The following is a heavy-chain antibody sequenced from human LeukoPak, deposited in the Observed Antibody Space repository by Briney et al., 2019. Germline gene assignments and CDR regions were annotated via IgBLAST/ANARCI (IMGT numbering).Heavy chain of an antibody. J-gene: IGHJ4*02. V-gene: IGHV4-39*01. Sequence: SETLSLTCTVSGGSISSSSYYWGWIRQPPGKGLEWIGSIYYSGSTYYNPSLKSRVTISVDTSKNQFSLKLSSVTVADTAVYYCAGVTYYYDSSGYYDPHYFDYWGQGTLVTVSS. CDR2: IYYSGST. CDR3: AGVTYYYDSSGYYDPHYFDY. CDR1: GGSISSSSYY. D-gene: IGHD3-22*01.